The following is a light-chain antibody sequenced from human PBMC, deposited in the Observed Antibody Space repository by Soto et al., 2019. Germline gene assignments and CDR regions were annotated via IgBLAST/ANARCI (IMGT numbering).Light chain of an antibody. Sequence: QSALTQPASVSGSPGQSIAISCTGTSSDVGGYKYVSWYQQYPGKAPKLMIYDVSNRPSGVPDRFSGSQSGNTASLTISGLQSEDEADYYCTSNTSYPSYASEPGTRVPV. CDR3: TSNTSYPSYA. J-gene: IGLJ1*01. CDR1: SSDVGGYKY. CDR2: DVS. V-gene: IGLV2-14*01.